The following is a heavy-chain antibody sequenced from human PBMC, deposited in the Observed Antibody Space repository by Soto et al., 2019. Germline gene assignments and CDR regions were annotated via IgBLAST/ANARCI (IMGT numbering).Heavy chain of an antibody. CDR1: GFTFSSYA. V-gene: IGHV3-30-3*01. D-gene: IGHD3-10*01. CDR3: ARDRGMFRGVSTPHYCYYGMDV. J-gene: IGHJ6*02. CDR2: ISYDGSNK. Sequence: QVQLVESGGGVVQPGRSLRLSCAASGFTFSSYAMHWVRQAPGKGLEWVAVISYDGSNKYYADYVKGRFTISRDNSKNTLYLQMNSLRAEDTAVYYCARDRGMFRGVSTPHYCYYGMDVWGQGTTVTVSS.